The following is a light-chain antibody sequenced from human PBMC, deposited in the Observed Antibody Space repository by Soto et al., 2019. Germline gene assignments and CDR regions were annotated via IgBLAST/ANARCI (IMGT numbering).Light chain of an antibody. J-gene: IGKJ3*01. Sequence: DIQMTQSPSTLSASVGDRVTITCRASQSISSWLAWYQQKPGKAPKLLIYKASSLESGVPSRFSGSGSGTEFTLTISSLQPDDFATYYCQQSFTFGPGTKADIK. V-gene: IGKV1-5*03. CDR3: QQSFT. CDR1: QSISSW. CDR2: KAS.